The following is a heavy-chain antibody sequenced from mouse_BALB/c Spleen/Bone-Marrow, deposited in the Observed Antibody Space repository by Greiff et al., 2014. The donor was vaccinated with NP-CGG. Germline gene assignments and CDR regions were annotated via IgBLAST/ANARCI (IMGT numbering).Heavy chain of an antibody. J-gene: IGHJ4*01. D-gene: IGHD1-1*01. V-gene: IGHV3-8*02. CDR1: GDSITSGY. Sequence: EVQLQESGPSLVKPSQTLSLTCSVTGDSITSGYWNWIRKFPGNKLEYMGYMSYSGSTYYNPSLKSRISITRDTSKNQYYLQLNSVTTEDTATYYCARGGGSSYNYAMDYWGQGTSVTVSS. CDR3: ARGGGSSYNYAMDY. CDR2: MSYSGST.